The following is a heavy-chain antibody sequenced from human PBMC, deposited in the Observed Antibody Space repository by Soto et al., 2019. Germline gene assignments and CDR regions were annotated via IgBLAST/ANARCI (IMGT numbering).Heavy chain of an antibody. CDR1: GFTFSSYS. D-gene: IGHD3-9*01. J-gene: IGHJ4*02. V-gene: IGHV3-21*01. Sequence: GGSLRFSCAASGFTFSSYSMNWVRQAPGKGLEWVSSISSSSSFIYYADSVKGRFTISRDNAKNSLYLQMNSLRAEDTAMFYCARSYDILTGYSGFDYWGQGILVTVSS. CDR2: ISSSSSFI. CDR3: ARSYDILTGYSGFDY.